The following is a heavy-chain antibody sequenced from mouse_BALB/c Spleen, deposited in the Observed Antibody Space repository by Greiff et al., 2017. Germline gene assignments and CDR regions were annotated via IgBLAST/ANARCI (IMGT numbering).Heavy chain of an antibody. Sequence: QVQLQQPGAELVKPGTSVKLSCKASGYNFTSYWINWVKLRPGQGLEWIGDIYPGSGSTNYNEKFKSKATLTVDTSSSTAYMQLSSLASEDSALYYCATIYYDYDFYYAMDYWGQGTSVTVSS. V-gene: IGHV1-55*01. CDR2: IYPGSGST. J-gene: IGHJ4*01. CDR1: GYNFTSYW. CDR3: ATIYYDYDFYYAMDY. D-gene: IGHD2-4*01.